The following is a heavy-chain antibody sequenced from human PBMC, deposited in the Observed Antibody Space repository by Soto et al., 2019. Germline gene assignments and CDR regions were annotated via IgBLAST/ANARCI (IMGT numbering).Heavy chain of an antibody. D-gene: IGHD6-13*01. V-gene: IGHV1-2*02. CDR1: GYTFTGYF. Sequence: ASVKVSCKTSGYTFTGYFVHWVRQAPGQGLEWMGWINPKSGDTNVAQKFRGRVTMTRDTSITTAYMDLDRLTSDDTAVYYCARETVAVGTRAFDIWGQGTVVTVSS. CDR2: INPKSGDT. CDR3: ARETVAVGTRAFDI. J-gene: IGHJ3*02.